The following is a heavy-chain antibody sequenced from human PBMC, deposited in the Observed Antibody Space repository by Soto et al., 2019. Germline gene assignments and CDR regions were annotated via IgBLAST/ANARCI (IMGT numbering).Heavy chain of an antibody. CDR1: GFTFSSYC. J-gene: IGHJ4*02. Sequence: VQLVESGGGLVQRGGSLSPSCAASGFTFSSYCLRWVRQAPGQGLEWVANIKQDGSEKYYVDSVKGRFTISRDNAKNSLYLQMNSLRAEDTAVYYCEGDSSGYYYDYWGQGTLVTVSS. D-gene: IGHD3-22*01. CDR3: EGDSSGYYYDY. V-gene: IGHV3-7*05. CDR2: IKQDGSEK.